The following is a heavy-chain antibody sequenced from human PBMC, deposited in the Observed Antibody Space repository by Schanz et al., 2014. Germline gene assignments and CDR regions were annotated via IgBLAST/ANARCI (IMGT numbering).Heavy chain of an antibody. CDR1: RFTFSTYA. V-gene: IGHV3-30*04. CDR3: ARGDMVRGVFDY. CDR2: ISSDGFNK. D-gene: IGHD3-10*01. Sequence: VQLVESGGGLVQPGRSLRLSCAASRFTFSTYAMHWVRQAPGKGLGWLAVISSDGFNKFYADSVKGRFTISRDNSKNTLYLQMNSLRTEDTAVYYCARGDMVRGVFDYWGQGTLVTVSS. J-gene: IGHJ4*02.